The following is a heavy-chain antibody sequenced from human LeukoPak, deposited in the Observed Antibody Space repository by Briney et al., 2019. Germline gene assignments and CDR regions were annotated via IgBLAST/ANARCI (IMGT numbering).Heavy chain of an antibody. J-gene: IGHJ6*03. CDR3: ARDRQDCSSTSCYYYYYYMDV. CDR1: GDSLSSYY. CDR2: VFYNGST. Sequence: SETLSLTCTVSGDSLSSYYWSWIRQPPGKGLEWVGYVFYNGSTNYNPSLKSRVTISIDTSRIRFSLKLSSVTAADTAVYYCARDRQDCSSTSCYYYYYYMDVWGKGTTVTVSS. D-gene: IGHD2-2*01. V-gene: IGHV4-59*12.